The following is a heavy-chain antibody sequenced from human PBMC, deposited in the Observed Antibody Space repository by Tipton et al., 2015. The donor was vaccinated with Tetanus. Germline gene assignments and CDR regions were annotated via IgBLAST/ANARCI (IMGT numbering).Heavy chain of an antibody. D-gene: IGHD6-19*01. CDR3: AKDVPLSSSGWYFRPDY. V-gene: IGHV3-30*18. CDR2: ISYDGSNK. CDR1: GFTFDDYA. J-gene: IGHJ4*02. Sequence: SLRLSCAASGFTFDDYAMHWVRQAPGKGLEWVTVISYDGSNKYYADSVRGRFTISRDNSKNTLYLQMNSLRAEDTAVYYCAKDVPLSSSGWYFRPDYWGQGTLVTVSS.